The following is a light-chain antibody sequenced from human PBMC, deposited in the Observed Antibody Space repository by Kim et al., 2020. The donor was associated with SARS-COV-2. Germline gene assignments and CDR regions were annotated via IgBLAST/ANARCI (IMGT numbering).Light chain of an antibody. Sequence: DVVMTQSPLSLPVTLGQPASISCKSSQRLVHSDGNTSLNWFQQRPGQSPRRLIYKVSNRDSGVPDRFSGSGSGTDFTLRISRVEAEDVGVYYCMQGAHWPAALTFGGGTKVDIK. V-gene: IGKV2-30*02. CDR3: MQGAHWPAALT. J-gene: IGKJ4*01. CDR1: QRLVHSDGNTS. CDR2: KVS.